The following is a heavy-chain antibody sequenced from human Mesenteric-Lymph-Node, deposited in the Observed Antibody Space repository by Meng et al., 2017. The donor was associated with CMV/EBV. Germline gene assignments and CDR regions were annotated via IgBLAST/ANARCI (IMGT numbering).Heavy chain of an antibody. CDR3: AREGLVVVPAAVNFDY. CDR2: INPNSGGT. V-gene: IGHV1-2*02. CDR1: GYTFTGYY. Sequence: ASVKVSCKASGYTFTGYYMHWVRQAPGQGLEWMGWINPNSGGTNYAQKFQGRVTMTRDTSISTAYMELRSLRSDDTAVYYCAREGLVVVPAAVNFDYWGQGTLVTVSS. J-gene: IGHJ4*02. D-gene: IGHD2-2*01.